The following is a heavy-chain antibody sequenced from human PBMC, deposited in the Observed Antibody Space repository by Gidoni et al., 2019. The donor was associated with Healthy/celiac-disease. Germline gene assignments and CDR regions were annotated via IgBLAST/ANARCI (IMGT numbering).Heavy chain of an antibody. V-gene: IGHV3-21*01. CDR2: INNNRSYI. Sequence: EVQLVESGGGLVKPGGSLRLSCAASGFTFSSYSMNWVRQAPGKGLEWVSSINNNRSYIYYADSVKGRFTISRDNAKNSLYLQMNSLRAEDTAVYYCARGQQWLVGPTFDIWGQGTMVTVSS. J-gene: IGHJ3*02. CDR1: GFTFSSYS. D-gene: IGHD6-19*01. CDR3: ARGQQWLVGPTFDI.